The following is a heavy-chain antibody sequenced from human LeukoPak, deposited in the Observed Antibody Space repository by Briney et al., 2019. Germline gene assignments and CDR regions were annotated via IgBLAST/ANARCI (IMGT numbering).Heavy chain of an antibody. J-gene: IGHJ4*02. V-gene: IGHV3-23*01. D-gene: IGHD2-2*01. CDR2: ISGSGGST. CDR1: GFTFSSYA. Sequence: GRSLRLSCAASGFTFSSYAMSWVRQAAGKGMEWVSAISGSGGSTYDADSAKGRFTISRDNSKNTLYLQMNSLRAEDTAVYYCAKDLGYCSGTSCFLDYWGQGTLVTVSS. CDR3: AKDLGYCSGTSCFLDY.